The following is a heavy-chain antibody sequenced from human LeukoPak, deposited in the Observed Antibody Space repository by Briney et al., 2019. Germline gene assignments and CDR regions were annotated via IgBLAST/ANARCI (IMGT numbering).Heavy chain of an antibody. CDR2: ISGSGRTT. Sequence: PGGSLRLSCAASGFTFSNDGMSWVRQAPGKGLEWVSSISGSGRTTYYTDSVKGRFSISRDNSKGTLYLQMDSLRDEDTAVYYCAKSDTGGNYFPFDYWAREPWSPSPQ. J-gene: IGHJ4*02. V-gene: IGHV3-23*01. CDR3: AKSDTGGNYFPFDY. CDR1: GFTFSNDG. D-gene: IGHD3-22*01.